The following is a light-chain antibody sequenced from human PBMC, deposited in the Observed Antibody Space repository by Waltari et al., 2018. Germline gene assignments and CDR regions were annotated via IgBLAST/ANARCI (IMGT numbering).Light chain of an antibody. V-gene: IGLV1-40*01. CDR1: DPNIGAGYG. Sequence: QSFLAQPPSVSGAPGPRVTIPCTGSDPNIGAGYGVPWYQHFPGTAPKLLIYINDNRPSGVPARFSGSAAGTSATLDITALQSEDEADYYCQSYDNRLSAMIFGGGTKVTVL. J-gene: IGLJ2*01. CDR3: QSYDNRLSAMI. CDR2: IND.